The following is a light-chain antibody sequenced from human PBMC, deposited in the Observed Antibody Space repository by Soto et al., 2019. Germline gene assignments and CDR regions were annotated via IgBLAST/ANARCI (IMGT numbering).Light chain of an antibody. J-gene: IGKJ5*01. CDR2: WAS. V-gene: IGKV4-1*01. CDR3: QQANSFPIT. Sequence: DIVMTQSPDSLAVSLGERATINCKSSQSVLYSSNNKNYLAWYQQKAGHPPKLLIYWASTRESGVPDRFSGSGSGTDFTLTITSLQAEDFATYYCQQANSFPITFGQGTRLEIK. CDR1: QSVLYSSNNKNY.